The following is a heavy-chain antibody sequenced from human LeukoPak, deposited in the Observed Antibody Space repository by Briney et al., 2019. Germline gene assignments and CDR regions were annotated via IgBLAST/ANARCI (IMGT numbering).Heavy chain of an antibody. V-gene: IGHV4-39*07. CDR1: GGSISSSSHY. Sequence: SETLSLTCTVSGGSISSSSHYWGWIRQPPGKGLEWIGSIYYSGSTYYNPSLKSRVTISVDTSKNQFSLKLSSVTAADTAVYYCARALFGVVRSYYYYMDVWGKGTTVTVSS. CDR2: IYYSGST. CDR3: ARALFGVVRSYYYYMDV. J-gene: IGHJ6*03. D-gene: IGHD3-3*01.